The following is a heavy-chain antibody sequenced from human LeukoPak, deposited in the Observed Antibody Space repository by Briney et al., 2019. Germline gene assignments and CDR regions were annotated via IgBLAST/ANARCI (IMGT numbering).Heavy chain of an antibody. CDR1: GGSISSNNYF. D-gene: IGHD6-13*01. CDR2: IYDSGNT. Sequence: TSETLSLTCTVSGGSISSNNYFWGWIRQPPGKGLEWIGSIYDSGNTYYNPSLKSRVTISVGTSKNQFSLKLSSVTAADTAVYYCARGLSSSWSRYNWFDPWGQGTLVTVSS. V-gene: IGHV4-39*07. J-gene: IGHJ5*02. CDR3: ARGLSSSWSRYNWFDP.